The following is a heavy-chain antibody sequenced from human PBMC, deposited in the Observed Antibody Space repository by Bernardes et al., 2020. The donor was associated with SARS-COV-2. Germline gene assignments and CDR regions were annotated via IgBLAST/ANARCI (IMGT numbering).Heavy chain of an antibody. CDR3: VRGGRSCNGGRCERYYFDY. CDR2: IYYSGSA. J-gene: IGHJ4*02. CDR1: GGSITYYY. V-gene: IGHV4-59*08. Sequence: SESLSLTCTVSGGSITYYYWTWIRQSPGKGLEWIGYIYYSGSAYYNPSLKSRATISIDTSNNQFSLNVTSVTAADTAVYFCVRGGRSCNGGRCERYYFDYWGLGALVTVSS. D-gene: IGHD2-15*01.